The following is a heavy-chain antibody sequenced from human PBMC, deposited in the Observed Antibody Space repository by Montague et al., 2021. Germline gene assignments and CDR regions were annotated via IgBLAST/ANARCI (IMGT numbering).Heavy chain of an antibody. D-gene: IGHD3-10*01. CDR1: GASIRSDSYY. CDR2: VYSTGGT. J-gene: IGHJ3*01. V-gene: IGHV4-61*02. Sequence: SQTLSLTCSVSGASIRSDSYYWSWIRQPAGKGLEWIGRVYSTGGTDYNPFFKSRVTMSVDSPKNQVSLTLSSVTAADTAVYYCARVHEFRNDDFDVWGKGAAVTVTS. CDR3: ARVHEFRNDDFDV.